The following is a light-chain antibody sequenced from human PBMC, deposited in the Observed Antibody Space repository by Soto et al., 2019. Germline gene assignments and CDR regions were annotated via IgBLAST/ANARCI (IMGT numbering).Light chain of an antibody. CDR3: QQYDKFLLT. J-gene: IGKJ4*01. CDR1: HDIRNY. Sequence: DIKMTQSPSSLSASVGDRVTITCQASHDIRNYLNWYQQKPGKAPKLLIYDASNLQTGVPSRFSGSGSGTQFTFTISSLQPEDIGTYYCQQYDKFLLTFGGGTKVEIK. CDR2: DAS. V-gene: IGKV1-33*01.